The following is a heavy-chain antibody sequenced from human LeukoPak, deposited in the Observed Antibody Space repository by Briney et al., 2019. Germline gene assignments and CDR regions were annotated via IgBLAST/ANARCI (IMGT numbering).Heavy chain of an antibody. D-gene: IGHD3-22*01. J-gene: IGHJ3*02. CDR2: INPNSGGT. CDR1: GYTFTGYY. CDR3: ASLKNYYDSSGYLVTDAFDI. V-gene: IGHV1-2*02. Sequence: ASVKVSCKASGYTFTGYYMHWVRQAPGQGLEWMGWINPNSGGTNYAQKFQGRVTMTRDTSIGTAYMELRRLKSDDTAVYYCASLKNYYDSSGYLVTDAFDIWGQGTMVTVSS.